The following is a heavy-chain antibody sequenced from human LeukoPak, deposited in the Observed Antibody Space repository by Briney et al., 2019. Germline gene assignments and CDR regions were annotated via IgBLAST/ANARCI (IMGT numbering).Heavy chain of an antibody. CDR3: ARASYVWGSYRAAGDY. V-gene: IGHV4-38-2*01. CDR2: IYHSGST. CDR1: GYSISSGYY. J-gene: IGHJ4*02. Sequence: SETLSLTCAVSGYSISSGYYWGWIRQPPGKGPEWIGSIYHSGSTYYNPSLKSRVTISVDTSKNQFSLKLRSVTAADTAVYYCARASYVWGSYRAAGDYWGQGTLVTVSS. D-gene: IGHD3-16*02.